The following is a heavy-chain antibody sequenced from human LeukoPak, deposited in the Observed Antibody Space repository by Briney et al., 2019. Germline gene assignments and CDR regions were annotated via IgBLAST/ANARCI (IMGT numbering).Heavy chain of an antibody. V-gene: IGHV1-69*05. CDR3: ASSGKSGEFDY. D-gene: IGHD5-12*01. CDR1: GYTFTGYY. Sequence: ASVKVSCKASGYTFTGYYMHWVRQAPGQGLEWMGGIIPIFGTANYAQKFQGRVTITTDESTSTAYMELSSLRSEDTAVYYCASSGKSGEFDYWGQGTLVTVSS. CDR2: IIPIFGTA. J-gene: IGHJ4*02.